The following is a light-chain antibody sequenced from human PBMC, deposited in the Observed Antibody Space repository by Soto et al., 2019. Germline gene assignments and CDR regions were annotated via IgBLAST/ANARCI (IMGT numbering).Light chain of an antibody. V-gene: IGKV3-11*01. CDR3: QQRSNWPSIT. Sequence: EVVLTQSPVTLSLSPGERATLSCRASQSVSSYLAWYQQKPGQAPRLLIYDASNMATGIPARFSGSGSGTDFTLTINSLEPEDSAVYYCQQRSNWPSITFGQGTRLEIK. J-gene: IGKJ5*01. CDR1: QSVSSY. CDR2: DAS.